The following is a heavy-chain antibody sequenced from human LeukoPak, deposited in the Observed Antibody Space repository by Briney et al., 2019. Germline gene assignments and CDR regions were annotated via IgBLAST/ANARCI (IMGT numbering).Heavy chain of an antibody. CDR1: GFTFSSYG. V-gene: IGHV3-30*02. J-gene: IGHJ4*02. D-gene: IGHD6-19*01. CDR3: ARGLRSYSSGWYGY. Sequence: LPGGSLRLSCAASGFTFSSYGMHWVRQAPGKGLEWVAFIRYDGSNKYYADSVKGRFTISRDNSKNTLYLQMNSLRAEDTAVYYCARGLRSYSSGWYGYWGQGTLVTVSS. CDR2: IRYDGSNK.